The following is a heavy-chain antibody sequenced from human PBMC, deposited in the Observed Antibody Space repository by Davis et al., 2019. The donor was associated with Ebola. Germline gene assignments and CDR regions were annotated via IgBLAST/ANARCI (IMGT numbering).Heavy chain of an antibody. D-gene: IGHD1-26*01. CDR3: ARGRTGSYRPRLDY. Sequence: SETLSLTCAVYGGSFSGYYWSWIRQPPGKGLEWIGEINHGGSTKYNPSLRSRVTISVDTSKNQFFLRVSSVTAADTAVYFCARGRTGSYRPRLDYWGQGTLVTVSS. CDR1: GGSFSGYY. J-gene: IGHJ4*02. V-gene: IGHV4-34*01. CDR2: INHGGST.